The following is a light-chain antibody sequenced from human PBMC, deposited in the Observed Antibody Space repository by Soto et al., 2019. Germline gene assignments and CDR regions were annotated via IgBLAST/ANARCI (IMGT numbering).Light chain of an antibody. CDR3: SSYSSSSTHVV. CDR1: SSDDGDFNY. CDR2: DVT. J-gene: IGLJ2*01. Sequence: QSVLTHPASVSGSPGRSFTISCTGSSSDDGDFNYVSWYQHLPGRAPKLIIYDVTNRPSGISYRFSASKSGRTASLTISGLQAEDEADYYCSSYSSSSTHVVFGGGTKLTVL. V-gene: IGLV2-14*03.